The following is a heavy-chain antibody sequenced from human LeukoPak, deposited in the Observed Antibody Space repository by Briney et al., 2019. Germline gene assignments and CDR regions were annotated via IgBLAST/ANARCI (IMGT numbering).Heavy chain of an antibody. D-gene: IGHD1-14*01. CDR2: IGPTGSDR. CDR3: ATETNGRHYDY. Sequence: PGGSLRLSCTASWLTFSPSCLNWVRQAPGEGLELVASIGPTGSDRYHADSIKGRFTISRDNANNFLYLQMNSLRAEDTAVYYCATETNGRHYDYWGQGTLLTVSS. J-gene: IGHJ4*02. CDR1: WLTFSPSC. V-gene: IGHV3-21*06.